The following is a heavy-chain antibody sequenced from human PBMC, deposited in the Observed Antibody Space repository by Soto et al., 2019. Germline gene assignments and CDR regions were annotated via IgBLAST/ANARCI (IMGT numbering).Heavy chain of an antibody. Sequence: QVQLVESGGGVVQPGRSLRLSCAASGFTFSSYAMHWVRQAPGEGLEWVAVISYDGSNKYYADSVKGRFTISRDNSKNTLYLQMNSLRAEDTAVYYCHCYYDSSGYYYVPFDYWGQGTLVTVSS. CDR2: ISYDGSNK. CDR3: HCYYDSSGYYYVPFDY. CDR1: GFTFSSYA. V-gene: IGHV3-30-3*01. D-gene: IGHD3-22*01. J-gene: IGHJ4*02.